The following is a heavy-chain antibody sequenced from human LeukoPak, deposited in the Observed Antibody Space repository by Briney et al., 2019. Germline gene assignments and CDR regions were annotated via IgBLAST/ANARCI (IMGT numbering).Heavy chain of an antibody. D-gene: IGHD1-1*01. J-gene: IGHJ4*02. Sequence: GGSLRLSCAASGFTFSSYAMNWVRQAPGKGLEWVGFIRSKAYGETADYAASVKGRFTISRDDSKAIAYLQMNSLKTEDTAVYHCTRDRGAYNLYDYWGQGTLVTVSS. CDR3: TRDRGAYNLYDY. CDR1: GFTFSSYA. CDR2: IRSKAYGETA. V-gene: IGHV3-49*04.